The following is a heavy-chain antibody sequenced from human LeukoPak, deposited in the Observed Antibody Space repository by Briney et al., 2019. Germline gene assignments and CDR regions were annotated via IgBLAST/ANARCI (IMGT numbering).Heavy chain of an antibody. CDR2: ISGSGGST. J-gene: IGHJ5*01. D-gene: IGHD2-2*01. CDR1: GGSFSGYY. CDR3: AKDRHAPGRYCSSTSCFPFDS. V-gene: IGHV3-23*01. Sequence: PSETLPLTCAVYGGSFSGYYWSWIRQPPGKGLEWVSGISGSGGSTYYADSVKGRFTISRDNTKNTLYLQMNSLRAEDTAVYYCAKDRHAPGRYCSSTSCFPFDSWGQGTLVTVSS.